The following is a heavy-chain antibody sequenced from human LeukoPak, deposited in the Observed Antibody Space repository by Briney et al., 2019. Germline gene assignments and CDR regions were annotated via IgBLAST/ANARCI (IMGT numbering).Heavy chain of an antibody. J-gene: IGHJ4*02. CDR1: GFTFSSYA. CDR3: ARVGATTGIY. V-gene: IGHV4-34*09. D-gene: IGHD1-26*01. CDR2: INHSGST. Sequence: LRLSCAASGFTFSSYAMSWIRQPPGKGLEWIGEINHSGSTNYSPSLKSRVTITVDTSKNQFSLKLSSVTAADTAVYYCARVGATTGIYWGQGTLVTVSS.